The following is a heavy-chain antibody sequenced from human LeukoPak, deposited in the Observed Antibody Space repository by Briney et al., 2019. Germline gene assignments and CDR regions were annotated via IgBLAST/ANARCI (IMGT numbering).Heavy chain of an antibody. CDR1: GGSISSYY. CDR3: ARVSIAVAGPVAFDI. V-gene: IGHV4-59*01. Sequence: SETLSLTCTVSGGSISSYYWSWIRQPPGKGLEWIGYIYYSGSTNYNPSLNSRVTISVDTSKNQFSLKLSSVTAADTAVYYCARVSIAVAGPVAFDIWGQGTMVTVSP. CDR2: IYYSGST. J-gene: IGHJ3*02. D-gene: IGHD6-19*01.